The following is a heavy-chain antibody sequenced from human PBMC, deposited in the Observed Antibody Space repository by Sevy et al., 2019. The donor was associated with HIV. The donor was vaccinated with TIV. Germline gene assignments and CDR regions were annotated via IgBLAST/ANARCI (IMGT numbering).Heavy chain of an antibody. Sequence: GGSLRLSCAASGFTFINYGMYWVRQAPGKGLEWVAFVSSDESNKYYVESVKGRFTISRDNSKNTLFLQMDSLRAEDTAVYYCARDPRMYGDYLLAYFDYWGQGTLVTVSS. CDR2: VSSDESNK. CDR1: GFTFINYG. CDR3: ARDPRMYGDYLLAYFDY. V-gene: IGHV3-33*07. J-gene: IGHJ4*02. D-gene: IGHD2-8*01.